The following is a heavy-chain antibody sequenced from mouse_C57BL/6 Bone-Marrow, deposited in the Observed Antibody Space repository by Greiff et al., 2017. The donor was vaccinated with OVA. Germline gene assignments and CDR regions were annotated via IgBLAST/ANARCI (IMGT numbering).Heavy chain of an antibody. Sequence: EVMLVESGGDLVKPGGSLKLSCAASGFTFSSYGMSWVRQTPDKRLEWVATISSGGSYTYYPDSVKGRFTISRDNAKNTLYLQMSSLKSEDTAMYYCARQSVYYGSRDWYFDVWGTGTTVTVSS. V-gene: IGHV5-6*01. J-gene: IGHJ1*03. CDR2: ISSGGSYT. CDR1: GFTFSSYG. CDR3: ARQSVYYGSRDWYFDV. D-gene: IGHD1-1*01.